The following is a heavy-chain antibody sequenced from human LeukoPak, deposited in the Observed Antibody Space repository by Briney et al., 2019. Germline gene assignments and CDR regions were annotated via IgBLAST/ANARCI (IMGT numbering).Heavy chain of an antibody. CDR2: IHYTGST. CDR3: ARLHALGAEEFDP. D-gene: IGHD3-16*01. CDR1: GGSITGHY. V-gene: IGHV4-59*11. J-gene: IGHJ5*02. Sequence: SETLSLTCTVPGGSITGHYWSWIRQPPGKGLEWIGYIHYTGSTNYNPSLNSRITMSVDTPNNQFSLRLTSVTATDTAVYYCARLHALGAEEFDPWGQGALVTVSS.